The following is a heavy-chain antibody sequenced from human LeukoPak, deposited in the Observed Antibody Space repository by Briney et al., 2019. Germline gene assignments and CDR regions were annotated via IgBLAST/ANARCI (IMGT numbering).Heavy chain of an antibody. CDR2: IYHSGST. V-gene: IGHV4-30-2*01. CDR3: ARVYGDPGYFDL. CDR1: GGSISSGGYS. J-gene: IGHJ2*01. Sequence: SQTLSLTCAVSGGSISSGGYSWSWIRQPPGKGLEWIGYIYHSGSTYYNPSLKSRVTISVDRSKNQFSLKLSSVTAADTAVYYCARVYGDPGYFDLWGRGTLVTVSS. D-gene: IGHD4-17*01.